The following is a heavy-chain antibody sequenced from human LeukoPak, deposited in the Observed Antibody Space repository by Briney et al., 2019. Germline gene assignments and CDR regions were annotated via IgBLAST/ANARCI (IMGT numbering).Heavy chain of an antibody. V-gene: IGHV1-69*13. Sequence: SVKVSCKASGGTFSRYGIRWVRQAPGQGLDWMGGIIPIFGTANYAQKFQGRVTITADESTSTAYMELSSLRSEDTAVYYCAREDIPDNSGWARPGYFDYWGQGTLVTVSS. J-gene: IGHJ4*02. CDR3: AREDIPDNSGWARPGYFDY. D-gene: IGHD6-19*01. CDR1: GGTFSRYG. CDR2: IIPIFGTA.